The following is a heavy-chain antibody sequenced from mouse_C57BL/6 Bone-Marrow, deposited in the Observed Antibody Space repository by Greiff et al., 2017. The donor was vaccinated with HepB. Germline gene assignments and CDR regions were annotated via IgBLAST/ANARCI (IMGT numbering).Heavy chain of an antibody. D-gene: IGHD2-3*01. V-gene: IGHV2-6*01. CDR2: IWGVGST. Sequence: VQLVESGPGLVAPSQSLSITCTVSGFSLTSYGVDWVRQSPGKGLEWLGVIWGVGSTNYNSALKSRLSISKDNSKSQVFLKMNSLQTDDTAMYYCARNLFYDGYWYFDVWGTGTTVTVSS. CDR1: GFSLTSYG. J-gene: IGHJ1*03. CDR3: ARNLFYDGYWYFDV.